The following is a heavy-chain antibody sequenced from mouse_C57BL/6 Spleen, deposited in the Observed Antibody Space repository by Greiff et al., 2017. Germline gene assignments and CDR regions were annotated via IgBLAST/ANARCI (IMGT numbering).Heavy chain of an antibody. V-gene: IGHV1-15*01. CDR2: IDPDTGGT. D-gene: IGHD4-1*01. J-gene: IGHJ2*01. CDR3: TRSDWDY. Sequence: QVQLQQSGAELVRPGASVTLSCKASGYTFTDYEMHWVKQTPVHGLEWIGAIDPDTGGTAYNQKFKGKAILTAAKSSSTAYMELRSLTSEDSAVYSCTRSDWDYWGQGTTLTVSS. CDR1: GYTFTDYE.